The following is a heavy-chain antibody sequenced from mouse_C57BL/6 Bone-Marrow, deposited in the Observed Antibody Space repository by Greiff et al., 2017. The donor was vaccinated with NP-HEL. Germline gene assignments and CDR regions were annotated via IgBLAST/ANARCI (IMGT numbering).Heavy chain of an antibody. CDR2: IDPENGDT. CDR1: GFNIKDDY. D-gene: IGHD2-5*01. CDR3: TNFFSYYSNYWFAY. J-gene: IGHJ3*01. V-gene: IGHV14-4*01. Sequence: EVQLKESGAELVRPGASVKLSCTASGFNIKDDYMHWVKQRPEQGLEWIGWIDPENGDTEYASKFQGKATITADTSSNTAYLQLSSLTSEDTAVYYCTNFFSYYSNYWFAYWGQGTLVTVSA.